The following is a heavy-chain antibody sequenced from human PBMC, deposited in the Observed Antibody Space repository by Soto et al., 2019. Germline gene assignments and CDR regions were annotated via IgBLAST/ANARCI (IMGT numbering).Heavy chain of an antibody. J-gene: IGHJ5*02. CDR1: GDTISSYY. D-gene: IGHD1-1*01. V-gene: IGHV4-59*08. Sequence: PETLSLTCTVSGDTISSYYWIWIRLPPGKGLEWIGYIYYSGSTNYNPSLKSRVTISVDTSKNQFSLKLSSVTAADTAVYYCASTSYGTNWFDPWGQGTLVTVSS. CDR2: IYYSGST. CDR3: ASTSYGTNWFDP.